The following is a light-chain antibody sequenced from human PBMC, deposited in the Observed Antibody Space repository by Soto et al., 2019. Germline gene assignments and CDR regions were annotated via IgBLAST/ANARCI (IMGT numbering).Light chain of an antibody. V-gene: IGLV2-8*01. Sequence: QSALTQPPSASGSPGQSVTISCTGTSNDVGGYNYVSWYQHHPGKAPKLIIYEVYKRPSGVPDRFSGSKSGNTAALTVSGLQAEDEADYYCSSYVGTNSYVFGTGTKLTVL. CDR2: EVY. CDR3: SSYVGTNSYV. CDR1: SNDVGGYNY. J-gene: IGLJ1*01.